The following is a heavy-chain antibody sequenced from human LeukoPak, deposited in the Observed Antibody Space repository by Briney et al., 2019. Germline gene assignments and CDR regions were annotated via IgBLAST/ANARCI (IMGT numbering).Heavy chain of an antibody. V-gene: IGHV4-30-4*01. D-gene: IGHD1-1*01. CDR3: ARETNRGKFDY. Sequence: SETLSLTCTVSGGSITSADYYWIWIRQPPGEGLEWIGYIYYSGSTYYNPSLKSRVTISVDTSKNQFSLKLSSVTAADTAVYYCARETNRGKFDYWGQGTLVTVSS. J-gene: IGHJ4*02. CDR2: IYYSGST. CDR1: GGSITSADYY.